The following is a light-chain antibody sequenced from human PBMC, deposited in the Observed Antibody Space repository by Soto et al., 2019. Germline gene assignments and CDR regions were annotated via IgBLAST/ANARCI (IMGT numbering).Light chain of an antibody. CDR1: QSVSSW. CDR3: QHYDSHRGS. J-gene: IGKJ2*01. Sequence: DIQMTQSPSILSASVGDIVTITCRASQSVSSWLAWYQQKPGKAPKLLIFEASTLSRGIPSRFSGSGSGTEFTLTITSLQPDDFAAYYCQHYDSHRGSFGQGTKLEIK. V-gene: IGKV1-5*01. CDR2: EAS.